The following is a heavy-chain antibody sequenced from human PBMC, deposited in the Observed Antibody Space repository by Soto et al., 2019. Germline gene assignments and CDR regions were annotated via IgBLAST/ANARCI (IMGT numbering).Heavy chain of an antibody. D-gene: IGHD6-13*01. CDR1: GFTFSSYA. CDR2: ISGSGGST. V-gene: IGHV3-23*01. Sequence: PGGSLRLSCAASGFTFSSYAMSWVRQAPGKGLEWVSAISGSGGSTYYADSVKGRFTISRDNSKNTLYLQMNSLRAEDTAVYYCAKEIESSWLYYYYYGMAVWGQGTTVTVSS. CDR3: AKEIESSWLYYYYYGMAV. J-gene: IGHJ6*02.